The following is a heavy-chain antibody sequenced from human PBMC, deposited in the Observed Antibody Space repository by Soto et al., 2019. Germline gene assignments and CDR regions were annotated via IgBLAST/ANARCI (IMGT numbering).Heavy chain of an antibody. J-gene: IGHJ4*02. CDR3: ARGILGSGMANDH. D-gene: IGHD3-10*01. CDR1: GFTFSNYW. V-gene: IGHV3-74*03. Sequence: EVQLVESGGGLVQPGGSLILSCAASGFTFSNYWMVWVRHAPRKGLVWVSRIIGDGLYTTYADSVKGRFTISRDNDKNIVYLQMNSLRVEDTAVYYCARGILGSGMANDHWGQGTLVTVSS. CDR2: IIGDGLYT.